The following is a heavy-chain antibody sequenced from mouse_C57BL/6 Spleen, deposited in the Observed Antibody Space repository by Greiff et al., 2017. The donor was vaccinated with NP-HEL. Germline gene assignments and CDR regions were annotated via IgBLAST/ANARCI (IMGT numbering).Heavy chain of an antibody. V-gene: IGHV1-39*01. J-gene: IGHJ2*01. Sequence: VQLQQSGPELVKPGASVKISCKASGYSFTDYNMNWVKQSPGQSLEWIGVINPNYGTTSYNQKFKGKATLTAVKSSSTAYMQLNSLTSEDSADYDCDRGYGSRDFGDWGQGTTLTVSS. D-gene: IGHD1-1*01. CDR3: DRGYGSRDFGD. CDR1: GYSFTDYN. CDR2: INPNYGTT.